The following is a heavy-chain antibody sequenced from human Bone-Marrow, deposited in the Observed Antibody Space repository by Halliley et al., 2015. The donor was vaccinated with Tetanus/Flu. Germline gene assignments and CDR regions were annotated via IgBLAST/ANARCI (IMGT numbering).Heavy chain of an antibody. Sequence: AYNGNTNYAQKLQGRVTMTTDTSTSTAYMELRSLRSGDTAVYYCARDRYYDSSGIFYYYGMDVWGQGTTVTVSS. J-gene: IGHJ6*02. V-gene: IGHV1-18*01. CDR2: AYNGNT. D-gene: IGHD3-22*01. CDR3: ARDRYYDSSGIFYYYGMDV.